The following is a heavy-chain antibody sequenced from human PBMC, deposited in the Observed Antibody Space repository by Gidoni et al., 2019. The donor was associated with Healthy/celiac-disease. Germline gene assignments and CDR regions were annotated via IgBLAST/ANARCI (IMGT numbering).Heavy chain of an antibody. V-gene: IGHV4-38-2*02. CDR1: GYSISSGYY. D-gene: IGHD6-6*01. CDR3: AREARWGSSSLDY. CDR2: IYHSGST. J-gene: IGHJ4*02. Sequence: QVQLQESGPGLVKPSETLSLTCAVSGYSISSGYYWGWLRQPPGKGLEWIGSIYHSGSTYYNPSLKSRVTISVDTSKNQFSLKLSSVTAADTAVYYCAREARWGSSSLDYWGQGTLVTVSS.